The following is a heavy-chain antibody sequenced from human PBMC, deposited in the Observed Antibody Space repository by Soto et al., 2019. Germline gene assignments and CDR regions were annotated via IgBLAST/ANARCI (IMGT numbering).Heavy chain of an antibody. Sequence: PGGSLRLSCTAPGFSFSKYGMPWVRQAPGKGLEWVAIIWYDGSNKYYADSVKGRFTISRDNSKNTVYLQMNSLRAEDTAMYYCAAGEPHHFRGQGTLVTVSS. D-gene: IGHD3-10*01. CDR3: AAGEPHHF. J-gene: IGHJ4*02. CDR2: IWYDGSNK. CDR1: GFSFSKYG. V-gene: IGHV3-33*01.